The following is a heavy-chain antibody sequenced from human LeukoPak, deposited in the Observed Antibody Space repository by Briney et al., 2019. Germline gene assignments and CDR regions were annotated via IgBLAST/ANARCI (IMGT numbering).Heavy chain of an antibody. Sequence: GGSLRLSWAASGFTFSSSWMNWVRQAAGKGLEWVSLVSAEGRTTAFAASVKGGSTISRDNAKSTVYLQMNSLRAEDTTVYYCGRSIRYGASWGQGNLVTVSS. CDR2: VSAEGRTT. J-gene: IGHJ5*02. CDR3: GRSIRYGAS. D-gene: IGHD3-10*01. V-gene: IGHV3-74*01. CDR1: GFTFSSSW.